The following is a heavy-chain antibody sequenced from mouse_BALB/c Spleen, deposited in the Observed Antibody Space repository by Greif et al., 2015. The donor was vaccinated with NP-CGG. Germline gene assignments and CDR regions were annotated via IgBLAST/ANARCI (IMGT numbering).Heavy chain of an antibody. CDR3: ARDPFYYYGSSYWYFDV. J-gene: IGHJ1*01. CDR1: GYSITSGYY. D-gene: IGHD1-1*01. CDR2: ISYDGSN. V-gene: IGHV3-6*02. Sequence: DVKLVESGPGLVKPSQSLSLTCSVTGYSITSGYYWNWIRQFPGNKLEWMGYISYDGSNNYNPSLKNRISITRDTSKNQFFLKLNSVTTEDTATYYCARDPFYYYGSSYWYFDVWGAGTTVTVSP.